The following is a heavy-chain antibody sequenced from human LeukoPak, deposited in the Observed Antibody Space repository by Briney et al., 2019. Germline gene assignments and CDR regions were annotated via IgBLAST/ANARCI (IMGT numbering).Heavy chain of an antibody. CDR3: ARQGGKVYYYGSEIFDY. Sequence: SVKVSCKASGGTFSSYAIIWVRQAPGQGLEWMGRIIPILGIANYAQKFQGRVTITADKSTSTAYMELSSLRSEDTAVYYCARQGGKVYYYGSEIFDYWGQGTMVTVSS. CDR1: GGTFSSYA. D-gene: IGHD3-10*01. CDR2: IIPILGIA. V-gene: IGHV1-69*04. J-gene: IGHJ4*02.